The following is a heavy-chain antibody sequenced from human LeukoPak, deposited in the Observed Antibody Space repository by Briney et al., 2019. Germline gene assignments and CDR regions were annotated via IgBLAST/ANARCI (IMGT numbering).Heavy chain of an antibody. CDR2: VNPNNGAT. Sequence: ASVKVSCKASGYRFTDYYMHWVRQAPGQGLEWMGWVNPNNGATNYAQKFQGRVTMTRGTSISTVYMDLTSPRSDDSAIYYCARDYGEAATITAFRTYYYFDHWGQGTLVTVSS. V-gene: IGHV1-2*02. J-gene: IGHJ4*02. D-gene: IGHD5-24*01. CDR1: GYRFTDYY. CDR3: ARDYGEAATITAFRTYYYFDH.